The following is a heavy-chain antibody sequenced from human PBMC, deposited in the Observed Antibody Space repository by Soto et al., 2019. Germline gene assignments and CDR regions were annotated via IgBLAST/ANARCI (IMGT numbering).Heavy chain of an antibody. Sequence: GGSLRLSCAASGFTFSSYGMHWVRQAPGKGLEWVAVISYDGSNKYYADSVKGRFTISRDNSKNTLYLQMNSLRAEDTAVYYCAKDQDDGYNYLRDYYYGMDVWGQGTTVTVSS. CDR2: ISYDGSNK. CDR3: AKDQDDGYNYLRDYYYGMDV. J-gene: IGHJ6*02. V-gene: IGHV3-30*18. CDR1: GFTFSSYG. D-gene: IGHD5-12*01.